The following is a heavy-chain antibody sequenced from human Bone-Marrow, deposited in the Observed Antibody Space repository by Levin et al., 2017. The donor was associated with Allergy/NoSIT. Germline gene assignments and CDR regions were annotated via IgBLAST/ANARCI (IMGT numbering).Heavy chain of an antibody. Sequence: PSETLSLTCSVSGDSISSKNYYWGWLRQPPGKGLEWIGTIHHSGSTYYNPSLKSRVTLSVDSSKNQFSLRLRSVAAADTAVYYCARDLDFDILIGFSFDYWGQGILVTVSS. CDR1: GDSISSKNYY. D-gene: IGHD3-9*01. CDR2: IHHSGST. V-gene: IGHV4-39*07. J-gene: IGHJ4*02. CDR3: ARDLDFDILIGFSFDY.